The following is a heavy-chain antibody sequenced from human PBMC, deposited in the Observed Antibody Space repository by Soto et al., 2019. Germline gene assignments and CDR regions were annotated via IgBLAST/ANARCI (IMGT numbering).Heavy chain of an antibody. Sequence: QVQLQESGPGLVMPSETLSLMCTVSGGSITNYYWSWIRQSPAKGLEWIGYVSDSGSTKYNPSLKSRVTISVDTSKNQFSLKLTSLTAADTAVYYCARERVGHSAMDVWGQGTTVTVSS. CDR1: GGSITNYY. J-gene: IGHJ6*02. CDR3: ARERVGHSAMDV. D-gene: IGHD1-26*01. V-gene: IGHV4-59*12. CDR2: VSDSGST.